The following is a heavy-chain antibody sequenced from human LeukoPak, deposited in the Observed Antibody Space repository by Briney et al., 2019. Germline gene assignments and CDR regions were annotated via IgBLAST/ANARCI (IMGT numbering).Heavy chain of an antibody. D-gene: IGHD1-26*01. CDR3: ARESVGWSAFDY. CDR1: GGSISSGGYY. V-gene: IGHV4-31*03. CDR2: IYYSGST. J-gene: IGHJ4*02. Sequence: SETLSLTCTVSGGSISSGGYYWSWIRQHPGKGLEWIGYIYYSGSTCYNPSLKSRVTMSVDTSKNQFSLKLSSVTAADTAVYYCARESVGWSAFDYWGQGTLVTVSS.